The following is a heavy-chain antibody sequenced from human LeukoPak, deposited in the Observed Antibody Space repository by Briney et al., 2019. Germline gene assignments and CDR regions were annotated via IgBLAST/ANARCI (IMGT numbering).Heavy chain of an antibody. V-gene: IGHV3-30*03. J-gene: IGHJ6*02. CDR3: ARVGGQQLVTYYYYGMDV. Sequence: GGSLRLSCAAAGFTFSSYGMHWVRQAPGKGLEWVAVISYDGSNKYYADSVKGRFTISRDNSKNTLYLQMNSLRAEDTAVYYCARVGGQQLVTYYYYGMDVWGQGTTVTVSS. D-gene: IGHD6-13*01. CDR1: GFTFSSYG. CDR2: ISYDGSNK.